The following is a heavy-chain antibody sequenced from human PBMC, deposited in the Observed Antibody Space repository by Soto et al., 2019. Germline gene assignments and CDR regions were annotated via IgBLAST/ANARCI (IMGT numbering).Heavy chain of an antibody. J-gene: IGHJ3*02. D-gene: IGHD5-12*01. V-gene: IGHV3-48*03. CDR2: ISSSGSTI. CDR1: GFTFSSYE. Sequence: AVVSPRLSCAASGFTFSSYEMNWVRQAPGKGLEWVSYISSSGSTIYYADSVKGRFTISRDNAKNSLYLQMNSLRAEDTAVYYCARDYAEMATIIDDDAFDIWGQGTMVTVSS. CDR3: ARDYAEMATIIDDDAFDI.